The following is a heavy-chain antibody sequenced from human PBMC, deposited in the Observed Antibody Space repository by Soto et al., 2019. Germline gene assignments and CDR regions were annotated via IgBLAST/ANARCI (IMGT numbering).Heavy chain of an antibody. V-gene: IGHV4-4*02. CDR2: IYHSGST. CDR1: GFTFSTYG. Sequence: LRLSCAASGFTFSTYGMHWVRQAPGKGLEWIGEIYHSGSTNYNPSLKSRVTISVDKSKNQFSLKLSSVTAADTAVYYCASSIAVAGREDYWGQGTLVTVSS. CDR3: ASSIAVAGREDY. D-gene: IGHD6-19*01. J-gene: IGHJ4*02.